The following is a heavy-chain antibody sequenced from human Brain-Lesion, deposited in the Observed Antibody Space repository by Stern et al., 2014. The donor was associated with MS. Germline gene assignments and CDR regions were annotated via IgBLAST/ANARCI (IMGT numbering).Heavy chain of an antibody. D-gene: IGHD2-2*01. CDR3: ARGRVVPGFQYYATDV. CDR1: GGSISSGGYY. CDR2: IFNSGST. Sequence: QVQLQQSGPGLVKPSQTLSLSCTVSGGSISSGGYYWSWIRQPAGKGLEWIGRIFNSGSTSYNPSLKSRGTISIATSKNQFPLRLNSMTAADTAVYYCARGRVVPGFQYYATDVWGQGTTVIVSS. V-gene: IGHV4-61*02. J-gene: IGHJ6*02.